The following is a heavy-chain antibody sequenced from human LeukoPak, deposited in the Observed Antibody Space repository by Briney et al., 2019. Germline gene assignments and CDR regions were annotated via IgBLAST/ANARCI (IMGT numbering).Heavy chain of an antibody. CDR2: ISYDGSNK. CDR3: ARDHTVTTFDFLDY. CDR1: GFTFSSYA. V-gene: IGHV3-30-3*01. D-gene: IGHD4-17*01. J-gene: IGHJ4*02. Sequence: GGSLRLSCAASGFTFSSYAMHWVRQAPGKGLEWVAVISYDGSNKYYADSVKGRFTISRDNSKNTLYLQMNSLRAEDTAVYYCARDHTVTTFDFLDYWDQGTLVTVSS.